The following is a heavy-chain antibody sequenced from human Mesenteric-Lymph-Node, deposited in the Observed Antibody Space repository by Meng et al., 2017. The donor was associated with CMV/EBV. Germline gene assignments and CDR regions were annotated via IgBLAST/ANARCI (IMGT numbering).Heavy chain of an antibody. J-gene: IGHJ4*02. CDR3: PRHKWRAEALWY. CDR2: IYYSGST. V-gene: IGHV4-39*01. D-gene: IGHD5-12*01. CDR1: GGSISSSSYY. Sequence: SETLSLTCTVSGGSISSSSYYWGWIRQPPGKGLEWIGSIYYSGSTYYNPSLKSRVTISVDTSKSQYSLKLSPGTAADTAVYYCPRHKWRAEALWYWGQGTLVTVSS.